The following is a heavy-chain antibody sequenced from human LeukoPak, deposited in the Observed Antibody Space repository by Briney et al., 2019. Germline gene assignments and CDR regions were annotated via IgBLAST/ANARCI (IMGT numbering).Heavy chain of an antibody. CDR1: GGTFSSYA. J-gene: IGHJ4*02. CDR3: ARDGIAARRVLQG. CDR2: IIPIFGTA. V-gene: IGHV1-69*05. D-gene: IGHD6-6*01. Sequence: SSVKVSCKASGGTFSSYAISWVQQAPGQGLEWMGGIIPIFGTANYAQKFQGRVTITTDESTSTAYMELSSLRSEDTAVYYCARDGIAARRVLQGWGQGTLVTVSS.